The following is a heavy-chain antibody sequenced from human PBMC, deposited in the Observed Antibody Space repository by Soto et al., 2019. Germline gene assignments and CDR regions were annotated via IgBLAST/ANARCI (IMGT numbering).Heavy chain of an antibody. V-gene: IGHV3-9*01. CDR3: AKDLLWFGELQEDAFDI. Sequence: GGSLRLSCAASGFTFDDYAMHWVRQAPGKGLEWVSGISWNSGSIGYADSVKGRFTISRDNAKNSLYLQMNSLRAEDTALYYCAKDLLWFGELQEDAFDIWGQGTMVTVSS. CDR2: ISWNSGSI. CDR1: GFTFDDYA. D-gene: IGHD3-10*01. J-gene: IGHJ3*02.